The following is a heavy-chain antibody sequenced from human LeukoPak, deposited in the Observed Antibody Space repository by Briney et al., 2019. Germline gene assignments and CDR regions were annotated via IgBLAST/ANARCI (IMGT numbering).Heavy chain of an antibody. J-gene: IGHJ4*02. Sequence: PSETLSLTCAVYGGSFSGYYWSWIRQPPGKGLEWIGNIYYSGSTHYNPSLKSRVTIYVDTSNNQFSLELNSVTAADTAVYYCARRYYGSGSSLHFDYWGQGALVTVSS. CDR1: GGSFSGYY. D-gene: IGHD3-10*01. CDR3: ARRYYGSGSSLHFDY. V-gene: IGHV4-34*01. CDR2: IYYSGST.